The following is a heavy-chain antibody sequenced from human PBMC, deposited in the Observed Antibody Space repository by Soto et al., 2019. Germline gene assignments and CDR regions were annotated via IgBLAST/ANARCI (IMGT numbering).Heavy chain of an antibody. CDR2: IWYDGTNK. CDR3: ARDLATYGMDV. CDR1: GFTFSSYG. J-gene: IGHJ6*02. V-gene: IGHV3-33*01. Sequence: QVQLVESGEGVVEPGRSLSLSCAASGFTFSSYGMHWVRQSPGKGLEWVAVIWYDGTNKYYADSVKGRFTISRDNSKNTVYLQMNSLRAEDTAEYYCARDLATYGMDVWGQGTTVTVSS.